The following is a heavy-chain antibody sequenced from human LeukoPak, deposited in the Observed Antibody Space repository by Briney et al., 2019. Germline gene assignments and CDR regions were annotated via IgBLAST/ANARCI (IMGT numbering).Heavy chain of an antibody. CDR2: IRSKTVGGTT. J-gene: IGHJ4*02. Sequence: GGSLRPSCAASGFTFSNAWMSWVRQAPGKGLEWVGRIRSKTVGGTTDYAAPVKGRFYISRDDSKNTVYLQMNSLKTEDTAVYYCTTXRXXXXTXXLXYXGXGXLVXXS. V-gene: IGHV3-15*01. CDR1: GFTFSNAW. CDR3: TTXRXXXXTXXLXY.